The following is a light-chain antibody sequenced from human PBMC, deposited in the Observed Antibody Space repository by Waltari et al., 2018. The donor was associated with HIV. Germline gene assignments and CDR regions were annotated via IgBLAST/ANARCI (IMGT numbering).Light chain of an antibody. CDR1: SGHSNYA. CDR2: LNSDGSH. V-gene: IGLV4-69*01. J-gene: IGLJ3*02. CDR3: QTWGTGMV. Sequence: QLVLTQSPSASASLGASVKLTCTLSSGHSNYAIAWHQQQPEQGPRYLMKLNSDGSHYKGDGIPDRFSGSSSGAERYLTISSLQSEDEADYYCQTWGTGMVFGGGTKLTVL.